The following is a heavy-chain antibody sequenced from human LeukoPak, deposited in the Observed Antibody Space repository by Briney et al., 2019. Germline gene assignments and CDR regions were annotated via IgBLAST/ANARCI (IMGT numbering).Heavy chain of an antibody. D-gene: IGHD3-22*01. Sequence: SETLSLTCAVYGGSFSGYYWSWIRQPPGKGLEWVGYMYYSGTTNYNPSFRGRVTISEDTSTNQFYLKLTSVTAADTAVYYCASGVSDVYYDSSGYYPPLEYWGQGTLVTVSS. CDR2: MYYSGTT. CDR3: ASGVSDVYYDSSGYYPPLEY. J-gene: IGHJ4*02. V-gene: IGHV4-59*08. CDR1: GGSFSGYY.